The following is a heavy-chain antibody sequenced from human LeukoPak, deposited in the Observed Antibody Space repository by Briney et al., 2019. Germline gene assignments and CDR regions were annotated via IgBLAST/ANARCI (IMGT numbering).Heavy chain of an antibody. V-gene: IGHV3-30*18. CDR2: ISYDGSNK. Sequence: PGGSLRLSCAASGFTFSSYGMHWVRQAPGKGLEWVAVISYDGSNKYYADSVKGRFTISRDNSKNTLYLQMNSLRAEDTAVYYCAKDREDTMIVVDKNSFDYWGQGTLVTVSS. J-gene: IGHJ4*02. D-gene: IGHD3-22*01. CDR3: AKDREDTMIVVDKNSFDY. CDR1: GFTFSSYG.